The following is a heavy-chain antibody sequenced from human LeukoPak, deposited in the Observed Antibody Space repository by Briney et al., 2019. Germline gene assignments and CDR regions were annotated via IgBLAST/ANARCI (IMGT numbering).Heavy chain of an antibody. CDR3: AKEGRVSPRAFDI. V-gene: IGHV3-9*01. CDR2: ISWNSGSI. CDR1: GFTFDDYA. Sequence: GGSLRLSCAASGFTFDDYAMHWVRQAPGKGLEWVSGISWNSGSIGYADSVKGRFTISRDNAKNSLYLQMNSLRAEDTALYYCAKEGRVSPRAFDIWGQGTMVTVSS. J-gene: IGHJ3*02.